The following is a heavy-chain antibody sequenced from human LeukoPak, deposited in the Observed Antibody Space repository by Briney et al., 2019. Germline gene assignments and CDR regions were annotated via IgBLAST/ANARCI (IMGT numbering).Heavy chain of an antibody. CDR1: GDSITSGSYY. J-gene: IGHJ4*02. CDR2: IYMSGIT. D-gene: IGHD4-17*01. Sequence: SETLSLTCFVSGDSITSGSYYWSWIRQTAEKGLEWIGRIYMSGITNYNPSLQSRVTIVIDSSKSEFPLRLNSVTAADTAVYYCASSGFYGDHGFDYWGRGALVTVSS. V-gene: IGHV4-61*02. CDR3: ASSGFYGDHGFDY.